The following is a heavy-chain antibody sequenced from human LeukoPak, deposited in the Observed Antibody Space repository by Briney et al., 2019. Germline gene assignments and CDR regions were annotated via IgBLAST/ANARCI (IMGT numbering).Heavy chain of an antibody. Sequence: SETLSLTCTVSGGSISSYYWSWIRQPPGKGLEWIGYIYYSGSTNYSPSLKSRVTISVDTSKNQFSLKLSSVTAADTAVYYCAKDRCSNGVGCYYYYMDVWGKGTTVTISS. V-gene: IGHV4-59*01. D-gene: IGHD2-8*01. CDR3: AKDRCSNGVGCYYYYMDV. CDR2: IYYSGST. CDR1: GGSISSYY. J-gene: IGHJ6*03.